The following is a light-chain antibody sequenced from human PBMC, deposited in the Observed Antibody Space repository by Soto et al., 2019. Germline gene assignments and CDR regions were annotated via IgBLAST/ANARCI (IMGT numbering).Light chain of an antibody. CDR3: SSYTSSSTRHVV. CDR2: SVT. J-gene: IGLJ2*01. V-gene: IGLV2-11*01. CDR1: NSDVGGYNS. Sequence: QSALTQPRSVSGSPGQSVTISCSGTNSDVGGYNSVAWYQQKPGEAPKLLLYSVTKRPSGVPDRFSGSKSGNMASLIISGLQAEDEADYYCSSYTSSSTRHVVFGGGTKLTVL.